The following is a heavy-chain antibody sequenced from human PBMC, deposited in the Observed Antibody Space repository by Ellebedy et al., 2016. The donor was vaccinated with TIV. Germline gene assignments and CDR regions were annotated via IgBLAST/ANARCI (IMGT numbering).Heavy chain of an antibody. J-gene: IGHJ3*02. CDR3: ARSSISVFGVTDAFDI. D-gene: IGHD3-3*01. Sequence: AASVKVSCKASGYTFATSDVNWVRQATGQGLEWMGWMNPDTGKTGCAQKFQGRVTMTRNTSISTAYLELNSLTSEDTAVYFCARSSISVFGVTDAFDIWGQGTSVTVSS. CDR1: GYTFATSD. V-gene: IGHV1-8*02. CDR2: MNPDTGKT.